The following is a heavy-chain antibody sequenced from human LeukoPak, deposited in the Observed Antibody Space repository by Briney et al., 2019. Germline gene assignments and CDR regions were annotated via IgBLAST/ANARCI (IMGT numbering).Heavy chain of an antibody. D-gene: IGHD6-13*01. CDR1: GYSFTSNV. V-gene: IGHV1-18*01. Sequence: ASVKVSCKASGYSFTSNVISWVRQAPGQGLEWMGWISAYNGNTNYAQKLQGRVTMTTDTSTSTAYMELRSLRSDDTAVYYCARELRGIAAAGGLLVTPPVVEDYWGQGTLVTVSS. CDR2: ISAYNGNT. J-gene: IGHJ4*02. CDR3: ARELRGIAAAGGLLVTPPVVEDY.